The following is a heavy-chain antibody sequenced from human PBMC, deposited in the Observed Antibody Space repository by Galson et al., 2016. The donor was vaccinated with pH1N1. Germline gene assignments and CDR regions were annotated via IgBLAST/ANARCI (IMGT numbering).Heavy chain of an antibody. Sequence: SVKVSCKASGYTFTDYDINWVRQGTGQGLEWMGWMNPNNDNTGYAQKFQGRVTMTRNTSISTAYMELSSQRSEDTAVYYCARGGYCSGGSCYDVFDYWGQGTLVTVS. V-gene: IGHV1-8*01. CDR2: MNPNNDNT. CDR1: GYTFTDYD. CDR3: ARGGYCSGGSCYDVFDY. D-gene: IGHD2-15*01. J-gene: IGHJ4*02.